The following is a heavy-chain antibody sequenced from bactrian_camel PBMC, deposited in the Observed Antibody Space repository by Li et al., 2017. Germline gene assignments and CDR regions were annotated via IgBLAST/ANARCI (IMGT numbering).Heavy chain of an antibody. D-gene: IGHD2*01. CDR1: GYTFNTY. V-gene: IGHV3S31*01. CDR3: AAALQPSDECLLIEHRYQN. Sequence: VQLVESGGGSALAGGSVRLSCAASGYTFNTYGWFRQAPGEEREGVALIYSWHGQTHYVDSVKGRFTISHDDAKSTLYLEMTDLKPEDTAMYYCAAALQPSDECLLIEHRYQNWGQGTQVTVS. CDR2: IYSWHGQT. J-gene: IGHJ4*01.